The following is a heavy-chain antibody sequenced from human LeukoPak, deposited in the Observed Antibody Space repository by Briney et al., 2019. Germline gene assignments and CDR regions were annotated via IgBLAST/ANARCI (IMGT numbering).Heavy chain of an antibody. CDR2: INHSGST. D-gene: IGHD6-19*01. CDR1: GGSFSGYY. CDR3: ARGTVAGRRGDFQH. Sequence: SETLSLTCAVYGGSFSGYYWSWIRQPPGKGLEWVGEINHSGSTNYNPSLRSRATISVDTSKNQFPLRLSSVTAADTAVYYCARGTVAGRRGDFQHWGQGTLVTVSS. V-gene: IGHV4-34*01. J-gene: IGHJ1*01.